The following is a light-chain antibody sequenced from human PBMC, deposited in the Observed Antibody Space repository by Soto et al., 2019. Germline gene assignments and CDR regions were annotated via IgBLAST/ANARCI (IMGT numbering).Light chain of an antibody. CDR2: GAS. Sequence: EIVLTQSPGTLSLSPGERATLSCTASQIVSSTYLAWFQQKPGQAPRLLIYGASTRATGIPDRFIGSGSGTDSTLTISGLEPEDFALYYCQQYGLTPPNSFGGGTKVDIK. J-gene: IGKJ4*01. V-gene: IGKV3-20*01. CDR1: QIVSSTY. CDR3: QQYGLTPPNS.